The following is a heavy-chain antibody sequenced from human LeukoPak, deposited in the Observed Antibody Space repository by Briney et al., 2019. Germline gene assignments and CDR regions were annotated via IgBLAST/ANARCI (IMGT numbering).Heavy chain of an antibody. D-gene: IGHD3-22*01. J-gene: IGHJ5*01. CDR1: GYSFSNYW. Sequence: GESLKISCKVSGYSFSNYWIGWLRQLPGKGLEWMGIIYPEDSDTRYIPSFQGQVSLSADKSTSTAYLQWGSLKASGSAIYYCARQQYYNNSGLDSWGQGTLVTVSS. V-gene: IGHV5-51*01. CDR3: ARQQYYNNSGLDS. CDR2: IYPEDSDT.